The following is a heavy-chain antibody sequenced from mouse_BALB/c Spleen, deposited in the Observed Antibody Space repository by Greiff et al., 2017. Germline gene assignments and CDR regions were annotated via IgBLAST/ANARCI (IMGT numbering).Heavy chain of an antibody. Sequence: DVQVVESAGDLVNPGGSLKLSCAASGFTFSSYGMSWVRQPPDKRLAWVATISSGGSYTYYPDSVKGRFTITRDIAKNTLYLQMSSLKSEDTGMYDGGRGGRITTGGGYYARDEWGQGRSGTVAS. D-gene: IGHD2-4*01. V-gene: IGHV5-6*01. CDR2: ISSGGSYT. CDR1: GFTFSSYG. J-gene: IGHJ4*01. CDR3: GRGGRITTGGGYYARDE.